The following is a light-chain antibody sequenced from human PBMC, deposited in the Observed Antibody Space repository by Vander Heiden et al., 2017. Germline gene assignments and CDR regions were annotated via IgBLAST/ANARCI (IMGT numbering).Light chain of an antibody. CDR3: QQSYSTLWT. J-gene: IGKJ1*01. V-gene: IGKV1-39*01. CDR1: QSISSH. Sequence: DIQMTQSPSSLSASVGDRVTITCRASQSISSHLNWYQQKPGKAPKLLIYAASNLQSGVPSRFSSSGSGTDFTLTISSLQPEDFTTYYCQQSYSTLWTFGQGTKVEIK. CDR2: AAS.